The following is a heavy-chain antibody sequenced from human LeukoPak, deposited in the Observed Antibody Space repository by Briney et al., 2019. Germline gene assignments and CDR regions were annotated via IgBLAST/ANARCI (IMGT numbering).Heavy chain of an antibody. CDR3: ARDLSYDILTGYYQGNYYFDY. V-gene: IGHV3-7*01. D-gene: IGHD3-9*01. J-gene: IGHJ4*02. Sequence: GGSLRLSCAASGFTFSSYWMSWVRQAPGKGLEWGANIEQDGSEKYYVDSVKGRFTISRDNAKNSLYLQMNSLRAEDTAVYYCARDLSYDILTGYYQGNYYFDYWGQGTLVTVSS. CDR2: IEQDGSEK. CDR1: GFTFSSYW.